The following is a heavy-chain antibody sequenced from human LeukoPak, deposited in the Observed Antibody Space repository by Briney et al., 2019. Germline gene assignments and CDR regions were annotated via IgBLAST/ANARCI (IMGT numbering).Heavy chain of an antibody. V-gene: IGHV1-18*01. J-gene: IGHJ3*02. CDR1: GYTFTSYG. D-gene: IGHD6-13*01. CDR3: ARDVSSWTYDAFDI. CDR2: ISAYNGNT. Sequence: ASVEVSCKASGYTFTSYGISWVRQAPGQGLEWMGWISAYNGNTNYAQKLQGRVTMTTDTSTSTAYMELRSLRSDDTAVYYCARDVSSWTYDAFDIWGQGTMVTVSS.